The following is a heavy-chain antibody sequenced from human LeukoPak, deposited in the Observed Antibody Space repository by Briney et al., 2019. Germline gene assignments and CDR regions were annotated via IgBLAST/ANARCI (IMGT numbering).Heavy chain of an antibody. Sequence: GASGTVSCKASGYTFTSYDINWVRQATGQGLEWMGWMNPNSGNTGYAQKFQGRVTITRNTSISTAYMELSSLRSEDTAVYYCASPAAEYYYDSSDAFDIWGQGTMVTVSS. J-gene: IGHJ3*02. CDR3: ASPAAEYYYDSSDAFDI. V-gene: IGHV1-8*03. CDR1: GYTFTSYD. CDR2: MNPNSGNT. D-gene: IGHD3-22*01.